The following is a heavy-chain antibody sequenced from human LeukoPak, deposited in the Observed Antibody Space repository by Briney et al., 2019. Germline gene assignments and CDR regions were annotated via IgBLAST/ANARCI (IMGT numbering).Heavy chain of an antibody. J-gene: IGHJ4*02. D-gene: IGHD2-15*01. CDR2: INHSGST. CDR1: GGSFSGYY. V-gene: IGHV4-34*01. Sequence: PSETLSLTCAVYGGSFSGYYWSWIRQPPGKGLEWIGEINHSGSTNYNPSLKSRVTISVDTSKNQFSLKLSSVTAADTAVYYCARRYCSGGSCSSFDYWGQGTLVTVSS. CDR3: ARRYCSGGSCSSFDY.